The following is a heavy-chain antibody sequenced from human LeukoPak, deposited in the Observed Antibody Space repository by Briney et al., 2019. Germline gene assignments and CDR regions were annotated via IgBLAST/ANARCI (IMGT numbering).Heavy chain of an antibody. CDR3: AKLAAASIYYYYYMEV. J-gene: IGHJ6*03. CDR1: GFAFGSHG. D-gene: IGHD6-13*01. Sequence: GGSLRHSWGASGFAFGSHGMTWVRQAAGKGLEWVAYIMQDGRDKNYVDSVKGRFTISRDNDKNALYLQMNSLRAEDTAVYFCAKLAAASIYYYYYMEVWGKGTTVTVSS. CDR2: IMQDGRDK. V-gene: IGHV3-7*01.